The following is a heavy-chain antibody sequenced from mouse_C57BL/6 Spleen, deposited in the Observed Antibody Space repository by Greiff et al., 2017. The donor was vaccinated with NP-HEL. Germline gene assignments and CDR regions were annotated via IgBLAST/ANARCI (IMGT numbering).Heavy chain of an antibody. CDR2: IHPNSGST. CDR3: ARYDYAMDY. V-gene: IGHV1-64*01. J-gene: IGHJ4*01. Sequence: VQLQQSGAELVKPGASVKLSCKASGYTFTSYWMHWVKQRPGQGLEWIGMIHPNSGSTNYNEKFKSKATLTVDKSSSTAYMQLSSLTSEDAAVYYCARYDYAMDYWGQGTSVTVSS. D-gene: IGHD2-3*01. CDR1: GYTFTSYW.